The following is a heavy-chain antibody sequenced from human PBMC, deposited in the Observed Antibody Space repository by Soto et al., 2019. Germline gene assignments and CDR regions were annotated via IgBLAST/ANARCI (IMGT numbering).Heavy chain of an antibody. J-gene: IGHJ4*02. Sequence: SQTLSLTCAISVYSVSGNSAAWNWIIQSPSRGLEWLGRTYYRSRWYNDYAVSVKSRITVTPDTSKNQFSLHLNSVTPEDTAVYYCAREFQYYVSTASYLQYWGQGALVSVSS. CDR2: TYYRSRWYN. CDR3: AREFQYYVSTASYLQY. D-gene: IGHD3-16*01. V-gene: IGHV6-1*01. CDR1: VYSVSGNSAA.